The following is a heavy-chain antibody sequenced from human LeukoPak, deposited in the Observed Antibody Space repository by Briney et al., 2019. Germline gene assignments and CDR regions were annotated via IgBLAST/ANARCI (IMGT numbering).Heavy chain of an antibody. CDR1: GGSVSSNIYY. CDR3: AREDSSGYLGY. Sequence: SETLSLTCTVSGGSVSSNIYYWNWIRQPPGKGLEWIGYIYYSGSTNYNPSLKSRVTISVDTSKNQFSLKLTSLAAADTAVYYCAREDSSGYLGYWGQGTLVTVSS. CDR2: IYYSGST. V-gene: IGHV4-61*01. D-gene: IGHD3-22*01. J-gene: IGHJ4*02.